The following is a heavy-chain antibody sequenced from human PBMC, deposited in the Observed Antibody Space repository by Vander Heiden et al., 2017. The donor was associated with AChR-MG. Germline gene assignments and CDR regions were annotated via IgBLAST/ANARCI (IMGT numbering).Heavy chain of an antibody. D-gene: IGHD3-22*01. CDR2: IWYDGSNK. CDR3: ARGPGSSGYYGYFDY. V-gene: IGHV3-33*01. CDR1: GFTFSSHG. Sequence: QVQLVESGGGVVQPGRSLRLSCAASGFTFSSHGMHWVRQAPGKGREWVAVIWYDGSNKYYADSVKGRFTISRDNSKNTLYLQMNSLRAEDTAVYYCARGPGSSGYYGYFDYWGQGTLVTVSS. J-gene: IGHJ4*02.